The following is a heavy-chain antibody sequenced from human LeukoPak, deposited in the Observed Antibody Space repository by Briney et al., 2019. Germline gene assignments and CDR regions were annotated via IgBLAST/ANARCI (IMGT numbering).Heavy chain of an antibody. CDR3: AKGGYSSGWYFDY. CDR1: GFTFSSYA. J-gene: IGHJ4*02. D-gene: IGHD6-19*01. CDR2: IKQDGSEK. V-gene: IGHV3-7*01. Sequence: PGGSLRLSCAASGFTFSSYAMSWVRQAPGKGLEWVANIKQDGSEKYYVDSVKGRFTISRDNAKNSLYLQMNSLRAEDTAVYYCAKGGYSSGWYFDYWGQGTLVTVSS.